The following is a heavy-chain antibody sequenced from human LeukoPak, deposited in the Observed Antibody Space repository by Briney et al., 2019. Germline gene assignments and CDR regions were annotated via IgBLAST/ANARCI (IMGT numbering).Heavy chain of an antibody. CDR3: ARHVYGRHQLQSYHFDY. CDR2: MYKSGST. Sequence: SETLSLTCDVSGYSISSGHYWGWIRQSPGKGLEWIARMYKSGSTYFKSSLKSRVTISLDTPKNQFSLTLNSVTAADTAMYYCARHVYGRHQLQSYHFDYWGQGILVTVSS. D-gene: IGHD5-24*01. J-gene: IGHJ4*02. CDR1: GYSISSGHY. V-gene: IGHV4-38-2*01.